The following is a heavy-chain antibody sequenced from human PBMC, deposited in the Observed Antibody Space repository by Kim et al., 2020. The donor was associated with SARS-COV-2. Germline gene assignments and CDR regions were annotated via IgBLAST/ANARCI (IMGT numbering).Heavy chain of an antibody. CDR3: AKDSGPPTTVFGVVIIGVEEYYSDYGMGV. J-gene: IGHJ6*02. D-gene: IGHD3-3*01. Sequence: GGSLRLSCAASGFTFGDYAMHWVRQAPGKGLEWVSGISWNSGSICYADSVKGRFTISRDNAKNSLYLQMNSLRAEDTALYYCAKDSGPPTTVFGVVIIGVEEYYSDYGMGVWGQGTTVTVSS. CDR2: ISWNSGSI. V-gene: IGHV3-9*01. CDR1: GFTFGDYA.